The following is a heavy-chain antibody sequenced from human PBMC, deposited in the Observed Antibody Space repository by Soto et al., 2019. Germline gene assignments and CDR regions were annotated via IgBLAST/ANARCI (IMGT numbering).Heavy chain of an antibody. CDR3: AHLPTPVKHSGAFDI. CDR2: IYWDDDK. D-gene: IGHD4-17*01. V-gene: IGHV2-5*02. CDR1: GFSLSTSGVG. Sequence: QITLKESGPTLVKPTQTLTLTCTFSGFSLSTSGVGVGWIRQPPGKALEWLALIYWDDDKRYSPSLKSRLTITKDPSKNQVVLTMTNMDPVDTATYYCAHLPTPVKHSGAFDIWGQGTMVTVSS. J-gene: IGHJ3*02.